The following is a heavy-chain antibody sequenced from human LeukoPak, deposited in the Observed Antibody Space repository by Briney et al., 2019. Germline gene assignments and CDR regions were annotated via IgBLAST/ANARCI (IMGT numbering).Heavy chain of an antibody. J-gene: IGHJ4*02. V-gene: IGHV4-31*03. CDR2: IYYSGST. D-gene: IGHD6-13*01. Sequence: TSETLSFTCTVSGGSISSGGYYWSWIRQHPGKGLEWIGYIYYSGSTYYNSSLQSRVTISVDTSKNQFSLKLCSVTAADTAVYYCARGSPQRYSSSWYRDSSFRFDYWGQGTLVTVSS. CDR1: GGSISSGGYY. CDR3: ARGSPQRYSSSWYRDSSFRFDY.